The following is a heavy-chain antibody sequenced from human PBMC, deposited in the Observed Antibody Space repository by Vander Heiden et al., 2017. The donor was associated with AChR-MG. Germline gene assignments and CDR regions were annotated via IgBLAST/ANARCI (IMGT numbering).Heavy chain of an antibody. Sequence: VQLVESGVGVVKPGASLRSSCAAAGFPPSHPSMHSIRPAPGKGPEWVSYMSISGGVTYYLDSVKGRFTISRDNAKNSLYWQMNNLRAEDTAVYYCARDIIKSGYDYTAFDQWGQGTLVTVSS. D-gene: IGHD5-12*01. CDR2: MSISGGVT. CDR3: ARDIIKSGYDYTAFDQ. J-gene: IGHJ4*02. CDR1: GFPPSHPS. V-gene: IGHV3-11*01.